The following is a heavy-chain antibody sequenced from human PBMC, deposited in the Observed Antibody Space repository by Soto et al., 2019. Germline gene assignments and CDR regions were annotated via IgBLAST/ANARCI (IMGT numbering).Heavy chain of an antibody. CDR1: GFTFSSYS. CDR3: AREVSKYSGYDFDY. Sequence: EVQLVESGGGLVKPAGSLRLSCAASGFTFSSYSMNWVRQAPGKGLEWVSSISSSSSYIYYADSVKGRFTISRDNAKNSLYLQMNSLRAEDTAVYYCAREVSKYSGYDFDYWGQGTLVTVSS. D-gene: IGHD5-12*01. V-gene: IGHV3-21*01. J-gene: IGHJ4*02. CDR2: ISSSSSYI.